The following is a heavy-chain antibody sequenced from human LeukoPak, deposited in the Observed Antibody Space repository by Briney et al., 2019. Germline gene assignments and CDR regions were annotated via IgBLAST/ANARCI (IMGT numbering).Heavy chain of an antibody. D-gene: IGHD7-27*01. CDR3: GRGHWGLDY. V-gene: IGHV3-21*01. CDR1: GFTLSNYI. CDR2: IYSGGST. Sequence: NSGGSLRLSCAASGFTLSNYIMHWVRQAPGKGLDWVSLIYSGGSTYYADSVKGRFTTSRDNAKSSLYLQMNSLRAEDTAVYYCGRGHWGLDYWGQGALVTVSS. J-gene: IGHJ4*02.